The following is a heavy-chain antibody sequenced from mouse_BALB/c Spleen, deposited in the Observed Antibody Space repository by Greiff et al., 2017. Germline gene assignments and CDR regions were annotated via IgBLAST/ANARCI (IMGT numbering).Heavy chain of an antibody. D-gene: IGHD1-1*01. V-gene: IGHV14-1*02. Sequence: VQLQQSGAELVRPGALVKLSCTASGFNITDYYMHWVKQRPEQGLEWIGWIDPENGNTIYDPKFQGKASITADTSSNTAYLQLSSLTSEDAAVYYCARGGSFDYWGQGTTLTVSA. CDR3: ARGGSFDY. CDR2: IDPENGNT. J-gene: IGHJ2*01. CDR1: GFNITDYY.